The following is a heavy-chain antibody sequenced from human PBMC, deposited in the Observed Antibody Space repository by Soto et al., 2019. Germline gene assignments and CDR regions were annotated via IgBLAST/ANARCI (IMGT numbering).Heavy chain of an antibody. CDR3: ARDSCIARGYCSGGSWAMGFDP. CDR1: GGTFSSYA. D-gene: IGHD2-15*01. V-gene: IGHV1-69*01. CDR2: IIPIFGTA. Sequence: QVQLVQSGAEVKKPGSSVKVSCKASGGTFSSYAISWVRQAPGQGLEWMGGIIPIFGTANYAHKFQGRVTITADESTSTAYMELSSLRSEDTAVYYCARDSCIARGYCSGGSWAMGFDPWGQGTLVTVSS. J-gene: IGHJ5*02.